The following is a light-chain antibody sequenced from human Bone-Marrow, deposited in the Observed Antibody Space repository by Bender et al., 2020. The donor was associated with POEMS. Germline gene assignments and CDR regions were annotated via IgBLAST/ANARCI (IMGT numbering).Light chain of an antibody. CDR3: SSYAETTPYI. CDR2: DVS. V-gene: IGLV2-14*01. J-gene: IGLJ1*01. Sequence: QSALTQPASVSGSPGQSITISCTGTSSDVGAYNYVSWYQQHPGKVPKLMIYDVSNRPSGLSNRFSGSKSGNTASLTISGLQAEDEADYYCSSYAETTPYIFGGGTKVTVL. CDR1: SSDVGAYNY.